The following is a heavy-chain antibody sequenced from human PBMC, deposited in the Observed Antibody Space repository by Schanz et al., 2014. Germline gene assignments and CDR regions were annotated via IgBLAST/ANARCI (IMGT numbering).Heavy chain of an antibody. CDR2: INSRSNFI. D-gene: IGHD5-12*01. V-gene: IGHV3-21*01. Sequence: VQLVESGGGVVQPGRSLRLSCAASRIIFGTYSMNWIRQTPKGLEWVSSINSRSNFIYYADSVKGRFTISRDNAKNSLYLQMDSLRAEDTAVYYCAGAVATIRADSFDIWGQGTMVAVSS. CDR1: RIIFGTYS. J-gene: IGHJ3*02. CDR3: AGAVATIRADSFDI.